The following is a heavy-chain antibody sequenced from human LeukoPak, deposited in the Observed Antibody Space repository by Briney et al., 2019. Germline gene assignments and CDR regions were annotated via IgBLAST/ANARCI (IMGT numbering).Heavy chain of an antibody. D-gene: IGHD3-3*01. CDR2: IKSKTDGGTT. CDR3: SRVPAKANYDFWSGYDYYYYMDV. CDR1: GFTFSNAW. J-gene: IGHJ6*03. Sequence: GGSLRLSCAASGFTFSNAWMSWVRQAPGKGLEWVGRIKSKTDGGTTDYAAPVKGRFTISRDDSKSIAYLQMNSLKTEDTAVYYCSRVPAKANYDFWSGYDYYYYMDVWGRGTTVTVSS. V-gene: IGHV3-15*01.